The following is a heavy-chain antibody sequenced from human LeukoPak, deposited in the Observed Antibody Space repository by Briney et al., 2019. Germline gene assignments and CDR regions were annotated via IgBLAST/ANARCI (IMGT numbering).Heavy chain of an antibody. Sequence: SETLSLTCAVSGYSISIAYYWGWIRQSPGKGLEWIASMYHSGSTFFNPSLKSRVTISLDTSKNQFSLKLNSVTAADTALYYCVRDHYRGGSDPWGQGTLVTVSS. CDR3: VRDHYRGGSDP. J-gene: IGHJ5*02. V-gene: IGHV4-38-2*02. CDR1: GYSISIAYY. D-gene: IGHD3-10*01. CDR2: MYHSGST.